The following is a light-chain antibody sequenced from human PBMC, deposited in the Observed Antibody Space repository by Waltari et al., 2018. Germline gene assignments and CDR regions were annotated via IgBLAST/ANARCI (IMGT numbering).Light chain of an antibody. V-gene: IGLV3-21*03. CDR1: KIGSKS. Sequence: SYVLTQPPSVSVAPGKTARITCGGNKIGSKSVHWYQQKPGQAPVVVLYDDNDRPSGIPERFSGSNSGNTATLTISRVEAGDEADYYCQVWDSSSDHWVFGGGTKLTVL. J-gene: IGLJ3*02. CDR3: QVWDSSSDHWV. CDR2: DDN.